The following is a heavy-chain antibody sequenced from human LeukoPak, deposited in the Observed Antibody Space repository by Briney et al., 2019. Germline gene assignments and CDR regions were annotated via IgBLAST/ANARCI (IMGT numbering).Heavy chain of an antibody. CDR2: IYYSGST. V-gene: IGHV4-59*01. D-gene: IGHD3-22*01. CDR1: GGSISSYY. CDR3: ARVFSTNYYDDRGWFDP. J-gene: IGHJ5*02. Sequence: ASETLSLTCTVSGGSISSYYWSWIRQPAGKGLEWIGYIYYSGSTNYNPSLKSRVTISVDTSKNQFSLKLSSVTAADTAVYYCARVFSTNYYDDRGWFDPWGQGTLVTVSS.